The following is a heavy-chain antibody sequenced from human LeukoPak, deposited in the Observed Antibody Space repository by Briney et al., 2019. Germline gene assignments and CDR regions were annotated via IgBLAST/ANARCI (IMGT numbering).Heavy chain of an antibody. D-gene: IGHD2-2*01. CDR2: ISSSSSYI. Sequence: GGSLRLSCAASGFTFSSYSMNWVRQAPGKGLEWVSSISSSSSYIYYADSVKGRFTISRDNAKNSLYLQMNSLRAEDTAVYYRARPKDYCSSTSCYSYYYYYMDVWGKGTTVTVSS. CDR1: GFTFSSYS. J-gene: IGHJ6*03. CDR3: ARPKDYCSSTSCYSYYYYYMDV. V-gene: IGHV3-21*01.